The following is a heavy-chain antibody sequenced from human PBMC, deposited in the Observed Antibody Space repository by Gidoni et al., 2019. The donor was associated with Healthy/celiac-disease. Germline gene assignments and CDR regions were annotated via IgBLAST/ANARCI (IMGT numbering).Heavy chain of an antibody. V-gene: IGHV3-30-3*01. D-gene: IGHD2-2*01. CDR2: ISYDGSNK. CDR1: GFTFRSYA. CDR3: ARDQALGYCSSTSCYEVGAFDI. J-gene: IGHJ3*02. Sequence: QVQLVESGGGVVQPGRSLRIPCAAHGFTFRSYALHSVRQAPGQGLEWVAVISYDGSNKVYADSVKGRFTISRNHSKNTLYLQMNSRRAEDTAVYYCARDQALGYCSSTSCYEVGAFDIWSQGTMVTGSS.